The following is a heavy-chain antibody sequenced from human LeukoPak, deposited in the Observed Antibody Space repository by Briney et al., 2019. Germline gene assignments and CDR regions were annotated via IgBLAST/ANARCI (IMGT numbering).Heavy chain of an antibody. CDR2: ISPNSGAT. J-gene: IGHJ4*02. D-gene: IGHD6-13*01. V-gene: IGHV1-2*02. CDR1: GYTFTDYY. CDR3: ATDVEQQLTYFDY. Sequence: GASVKVSCKTSGYTFTDYYMHWVRQAPGQGLEWMGWISPNSGATNYAQKFQGRVTMTRDTSISTAYMELSRLRSDDTAVYYCATDVEQQLTYFDYWGQGTLVTVSS.